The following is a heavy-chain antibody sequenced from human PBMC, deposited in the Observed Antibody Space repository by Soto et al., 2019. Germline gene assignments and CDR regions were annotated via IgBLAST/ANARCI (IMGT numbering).Heavy chain of an antibody. Sequence: VKLCCKDSGGTFGSCSITSLRQSPEQGLEWMGGIIPIFGTANSAQKFQGRVTITADESSNTAYMELSSLRSEDTAVYYCARVPPIMIMFGGVIVPAWFDPCGQGTLVTVSS. CDR3: ARVPPIMIMFGGVIVPAWFDP. CDR1: GGTFGSCS. V-gene: IGHV1-69*13. D-gene: IGHD3-16*02. CDR2: IIPIFGTA. J-gene: IGHJ5*02.